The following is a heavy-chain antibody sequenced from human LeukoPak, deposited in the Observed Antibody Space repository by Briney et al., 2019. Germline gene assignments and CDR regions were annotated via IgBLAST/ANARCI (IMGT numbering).Heavy chain of an antibody. J-gene: IGHJ4*02. CDR2: INPNSGGT. V-gene: IGHV1-2*02. CDR1: GYTFTGYY. Sequence: ASVKVSCKASGYTFTGYYMHWVRQAPGQGLEWMGWINPNSGGTNYAQKFQGRVTMTRDTSISTVYTELSSLRSEDTAVYYCAKGVATIAHTPSFDYWGQGTLVTVSS. CDR3: AKGVATIAHTPSFDY. D-gene: IGHD5-12*01.